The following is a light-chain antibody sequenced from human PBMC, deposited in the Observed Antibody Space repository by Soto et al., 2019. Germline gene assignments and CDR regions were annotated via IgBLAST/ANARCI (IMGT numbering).Light chain of an antibody. V-gene: IGKV1-39*01. J-gene: IGKJ1*01. Sequence: DIQVTQSASSLSVSLGDRVTTTCRASQSISSYLNWYQQKPGKAPKLLIYAASSLQSGVPSRFSGIASGTDFTLTISSLQPEDFATDYCQQSYSTPSFGQGTKVDIK. CDR1: QSISSY. CDR3: QQSYSTPS. CDR2: AAS.